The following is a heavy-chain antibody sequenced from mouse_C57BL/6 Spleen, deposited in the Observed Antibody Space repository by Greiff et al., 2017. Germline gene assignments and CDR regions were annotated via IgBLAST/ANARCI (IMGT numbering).Heavy chain of an antibody. J-gene: IGHJ1*03. D-gene: IGHD1-1*01. V-gene: IGHV1-80*01. CDR2: IYPGDGDT. CDR3: ARPPYYGSSYWYFDV. Sequence: VQGVESGAELVKPGASVKISCKASGYSFSSYWMNWVKQRPGKGLEWIGQIYPGDGDTNYNGKFKGKATLTADKSSSTAYMQLSSLTSEDSAVYFCARPPYYGSSYWYFDVWCTGTTVTVSS. CDR1: GYSFSSYW.